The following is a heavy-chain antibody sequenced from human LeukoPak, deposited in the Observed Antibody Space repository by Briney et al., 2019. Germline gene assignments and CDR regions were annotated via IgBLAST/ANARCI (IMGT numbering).Heavy chain of an antibody. CDR1: GGSISSYH. V-gene: IGHV4-59*01. CDR2: IYYSGST. Sequence: SETLSLTFTVSGGSISSYHGRWIRQPPGKGLEWIGYIYYSGSTNYNPSLKSRVTISVDTSKNQFSLKLSSVTAADTDVHYCAIICSSTSCDNYMDVWGKGTTVTVSS. D-gene: IGHD2-2*02. CDR3: AIICSSTSCDNYMDV. J-gene: IGHJ6*03.